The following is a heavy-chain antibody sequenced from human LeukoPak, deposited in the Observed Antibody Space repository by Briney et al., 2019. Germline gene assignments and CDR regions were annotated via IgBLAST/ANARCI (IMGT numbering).Heavy chain of an antibody. V-gene: IGHV1-46*01. Sequence: ASVKVSCKASGYSFTNYYIHWVRQAPGQGLEWMGIVNPSGGSTTYAQEFQGRVTMTRNTSISTAYMELSSLRSEDTAVYYCATEPLGVGDYWGQGTLVTVSS. CDR3: ATEPLGVGDY. D-gene: IGHD3-16*01. CDR1: GYSFTNYY. CDR2: VNPSGGST. J-gene: IGHJ4*02.